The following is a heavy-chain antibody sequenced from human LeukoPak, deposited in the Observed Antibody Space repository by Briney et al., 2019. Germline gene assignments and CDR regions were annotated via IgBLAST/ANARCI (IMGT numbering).Heavy chain of an antibody. CDR3: YTFGGTVNWFDP. D-gene: IGHD3-16*01. CDR2: ISYDGSNK. V-gene: IGHV3-30*03. J-gene: IGHJ5*02. CDR1: GFTFSSYG. Sequence: PGGSLRLSCAASGFTFSSYGMHWVRQAPGKGLEWVAVISYDGSNKYYADSVKGRFTISRDNSKNTLYLQMNSLRAEDTAVYYCYTFGGTVNWFDPWGQGTLVTVSS.